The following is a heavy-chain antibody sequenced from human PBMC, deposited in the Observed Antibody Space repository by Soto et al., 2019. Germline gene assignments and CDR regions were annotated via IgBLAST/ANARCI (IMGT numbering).Heavy chain of an antibody. D-gene: IGHD5-12*01. Sequence: GSLRLSCSASGFTFSTYGMHWVRQAPGKGLEGVALIWYDGRKEDYADSVKGRFTISRDNSKNTLYLQMNSLRAEDTAVYYCARDRWIVSTITSFDYWGQGTPVTVSS. CDR3: ARDRWIVSTITSFDY. J-gene: IGHJ4*02. V-gene: IGHV3-33*01. CDR2: IWYDGRKE. CDR1: GFTFSTYG.